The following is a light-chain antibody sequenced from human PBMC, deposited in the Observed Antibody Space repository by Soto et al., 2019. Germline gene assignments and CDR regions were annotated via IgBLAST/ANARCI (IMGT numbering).Light chain of an antibody. CDR2: GAS. Sequence: EIVLRQSPGTLSLSPGERSTLSCRASQSVSSSYLAWYQQKPGQAPRLLIYGASSRATGIPDRFSGSGSGTDFTLTISRLEPEDFAVYYCQQYGSSPLITFGQGTRLEIK. CDR1: QSVSSSY. CDR3: QQYGSSPLIT. V-gene: IGKV3-20*01. J-gene: IGKJ5*01.